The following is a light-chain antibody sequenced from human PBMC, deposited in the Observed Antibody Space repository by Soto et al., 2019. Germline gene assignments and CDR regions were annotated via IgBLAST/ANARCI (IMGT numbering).Light chain of an antibody. J-gene: IGKJ5*01. CDR3: QQRSNWPVT. Sequence: VLTQSPATLSVSPGEGATLSCSASQNVYTDLAWYQQKPGQAPRLLIYGASNRATGIPARFSGSGSGTDFTLTISSLEPEDFAVYYCQQRSNWPVTFGQGTLPE. V-gene: IGKV3-11*01. CDR2: GAS. CDR1: QNVYTD.